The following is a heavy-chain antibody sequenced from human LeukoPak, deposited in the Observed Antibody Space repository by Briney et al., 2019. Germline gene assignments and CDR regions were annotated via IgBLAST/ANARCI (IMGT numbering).Heavy chain of an antibody. D-gene: IGHD6-6*01. Sequence: SVKVSCKASGGTFSSYAISWVRQAPGQGLEWMGRIIPILGIANYAQKFQGRVTITADKSTSTAYMEQSSLRSEDTAVYYCASSIAAHYYYYGMDVWGQGTTVTVSS. CDR1: GGTFSSYA. CDR3: ASSIAAHYYYYGMDV. J-gene: IGHJ6*02. V-gene: IGHV1-69*04. CDR2: IIPILGIA.